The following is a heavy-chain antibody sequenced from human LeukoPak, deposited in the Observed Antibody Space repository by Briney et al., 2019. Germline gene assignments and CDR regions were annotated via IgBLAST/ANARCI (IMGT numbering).Heavy chain of an antibody. J-gene: IGHJ4*02. Sequence: GGSLRLSCAASGFTFSSYGMHWVRQAPGKGLEWVAVIWYDGSNKYHADSVKGRFTISRDNSKNTLYLQMNSLRAEDTAVYYCARDGGYGEILRYYFDYWGQGTLVTVSS. D-gene: IGHD4-17*01. CDR1: GFTFSSYG. CDR2: IWYDGSNK. V-gene: IGHV3-33*01. CDR3: ARDGGYGEILRYYFDY.